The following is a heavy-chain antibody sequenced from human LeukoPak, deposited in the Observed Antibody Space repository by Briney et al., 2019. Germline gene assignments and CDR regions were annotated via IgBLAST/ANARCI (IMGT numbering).Heavy chain of an antibody. V-gene: IGHV3-23*01. Sequence: QTGGSLRLSCAASGFTFNRYGMAWVRQAPGKGLEWVSTISGGGENTHYADSVEGRFTISRDNSKDTLYLQMNSLTVEDTAIYYCATDVGVSMFDYWGQGTLVTVSS. J-gene: IGHJ4*02. CDR2: ISGGGENT. D-gene: IGHD3-3*01. CDR3: ATDVGVSMFDY. CDR1: GFTFNRYG.